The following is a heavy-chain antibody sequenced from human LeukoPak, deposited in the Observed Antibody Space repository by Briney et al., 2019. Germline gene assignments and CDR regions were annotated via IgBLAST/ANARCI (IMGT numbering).Heavy chain of an antibody. CDR1: GFTFSSYA. CDR3: AKAYGSGSYYVTPYYFDY. D-gene: IGHD1-26*01. Sequence: PGGSLRLSCAASGFTFSSYAMSWVRQAPGKGLEWVSAISGSGGSTYYADSVKGRFTISRDNSKNTLYLQMSSLRAEDTAVYYCAKAYGSGSYYVTPYYFDYWGQGTLVTVSS. CDR2: ISGSGGST. J-gene: IGHJ4*02. V-gene: IGHV3-23*01.